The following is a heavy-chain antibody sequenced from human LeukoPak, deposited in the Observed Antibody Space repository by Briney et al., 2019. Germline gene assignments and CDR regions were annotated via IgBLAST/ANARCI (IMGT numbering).Heavy chain of an antibody. CDR1: GFTFSSYA. D-gene: IGHD2-2*01. Sequence: GGSLRLSCAASGFTFSSYAMSWVRQAPGKGLEWVSAISGSGGSTYYADSVKGRFTISRDNSKNTLYLQMNSLRAEDTAVYYCAKAGGPNIVVVPAALVGSTRDWFDPWGQGTLVTVSS. CDR3: AKAGGPNIVVVPAALVGSTRDWFDP. V-gene: IGHV3-23*01. CDR2: ISGSGGST. J-gene: IGHJ5*02.